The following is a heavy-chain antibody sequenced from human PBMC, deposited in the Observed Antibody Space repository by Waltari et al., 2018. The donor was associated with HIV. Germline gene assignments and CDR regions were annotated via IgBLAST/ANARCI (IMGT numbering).Heavy chain of an antibody. D-gene: IGHD6-19*01. V-gene: IGHV3-64*01. Sequence: EVQLVESGGGLVQPGGSLRLSCAASGFTFSNYTMHWVRQAPGKGLEYLSAFTSDGDTTYYVNSVKGRFTISRDNSKNTLYLQMGSLRAEDMAVFYCVRDSSGYYGHFDYWGQGTLVTVSS. CDR3: VRDSSGYYGHFDY. CDR1: GFTFSNYT. J-gene: IGHJ4*02. CDR2: FTSDGDTT.